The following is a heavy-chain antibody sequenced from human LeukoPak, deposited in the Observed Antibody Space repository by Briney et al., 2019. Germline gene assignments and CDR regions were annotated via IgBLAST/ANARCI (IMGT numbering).Heavy chain of an antibody. D-gene: IGHD5-12*01. J-gene: IGHJ4*02. Sequence: GASVKVSCKASGYTFTSYDINWVRQATGQGLEWMEWMNPNSGNTGYAQKFQGRVTMTRNTSISTAYMELSSLRSEDTAVYYCARGRGGYELRALGYWGQGTLVTVSS. CDR3: ARGRGGYELRALGY. CDR2: MNPNSGNT. CDR1: GYTFTSYD. V-gene: IGHV1-8*01.